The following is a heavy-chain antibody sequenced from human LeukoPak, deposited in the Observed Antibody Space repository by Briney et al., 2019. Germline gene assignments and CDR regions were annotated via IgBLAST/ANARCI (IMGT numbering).Heavy chain of an antibody. CDR3: TPIVRGVIFY. CDR2: IKSKTDGGTT. D-gene: IGHD3-10*01. J-gene: IGHJ4*02. V-gene: IGHV3-15*01. Sequence: PSETLSLTCTVSGGSISSAGYFWTWIRQRPGKGLEWVGRIKSKTDGGTTDYAAPVKGRFTISRDDSKNTLYLQMNSLKTEDTAVYYCTPIVRGVIFYWGQGTLVTVSS. CDR1: GGSISSAGYF.